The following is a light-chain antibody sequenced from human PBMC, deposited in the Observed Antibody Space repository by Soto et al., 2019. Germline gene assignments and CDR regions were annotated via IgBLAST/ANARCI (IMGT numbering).Light chain of an antibody. CDR2: EVT. V-gene: IGLV2-14*01. CDR3: SSFTSSSTQV. Sequence: QSVLTQPPSASGTPGQRVTISCSGSSSNIGSNTVNWYQQHPGKAPKLMIFEVTNRPSGVSNRFSGSKSGNTASLTISGLQAEDEADYYCSSFTSSSTQVFGGGTKLTVL. J-gene: IGLJ2*01. CDR1: SSNIGSNT.